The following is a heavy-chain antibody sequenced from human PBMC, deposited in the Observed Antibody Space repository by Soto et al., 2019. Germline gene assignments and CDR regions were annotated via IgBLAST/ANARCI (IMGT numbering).Heavy chain of an antibody. CDR3: ARNPRGYTYGDGYYHSGMDV. D-gene: IGHD5-18*01. Sequence: PGGSLRLSCAVSGFTVSTNYMGWVRQAPGKGLEWVSIIYYGGSTYYADSVKGRFTISRDNSKNTLYLQLNSLEAEDTAVYYCARNPRGYTYGDGYYHSGMDVWGQGTTVTVSS. CDR2: IYYGGST. CDR1: GFTVSTNY. J-gene: IGHJ6*02. V-gene: IGHV3-53*01.